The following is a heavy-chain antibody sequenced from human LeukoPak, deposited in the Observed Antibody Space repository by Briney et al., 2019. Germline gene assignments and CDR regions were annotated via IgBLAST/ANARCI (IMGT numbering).Heavy chain of an antibody. CDR3: ARVIWGLSEQYFDY. CDR2: ISVYNGNT. Sequence: ASVKVSCKASGYTFSAYGISWVRQAPGQGLEWMGWISVYNGNTNYAQKFQGRVTMTRDTSITTAYMELSRLRSDDTAVYYCARVIWGLSEQYFDYWGQGTLVSVSS. D-gene: IGHD7-27*01. J-gene: IGHJ4*02. CDR1: GYTFSAYG. V-gene: IGHV1-18*01.